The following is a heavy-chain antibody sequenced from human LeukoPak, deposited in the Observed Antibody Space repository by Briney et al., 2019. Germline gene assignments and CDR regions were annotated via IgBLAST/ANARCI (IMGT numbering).Heavy chain of an antibody. CDR3: ARDRLYDILTGPFDY. D-gene: IGHD3-9*01. J-gene: IGHJ4*02. CDR1: GGSISSYY. CDR2: IYDTGST. Sequence: SETLSLTCSVSGGSISSYYWSWVRQPAGKGLEWIGRIYDTGSTQYNPSFKSRVTMSLDTSKNQFSLKLNSVTAADTAVYYCARDRLYDILTGPFDYWAREPWSPSPQ. V-gene: IGHV4-4*07.